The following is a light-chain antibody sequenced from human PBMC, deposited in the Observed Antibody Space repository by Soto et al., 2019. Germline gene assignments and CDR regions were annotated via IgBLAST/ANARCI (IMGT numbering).Light chain of an antibody. CDR3: QQSYTSPPWT. Sequence: DIQMTQSPSSLSASVGDRVTISCRASQIISTYLNWYQQKPGTAPRLLISRASSVKSGVPPRFSGSGSGRDFTLTISSLRPEDIENYFCQQSYTSPPWTFGQGTKVDIK. CDR2: RAS. V-gene: IGKV1-39*01. CDR1: QIISTY. J-gene: IGKJ1*01.